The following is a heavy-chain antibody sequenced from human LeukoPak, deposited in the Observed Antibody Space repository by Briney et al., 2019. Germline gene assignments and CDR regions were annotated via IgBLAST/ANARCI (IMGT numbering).Heavy chain of an antibody. V-gene: IGHV3-7*01. D-gene: IGHD2-15*01. J-gene: IGHJ4*02. CDR3: TRDRYCSGGSCYSIDYFDY. Sequence: GGSLRLSCAASGFTFSNFWMSWVRQAPGKGLEWVANIKQDGSEKYYVDSVKGRFTISRDDAKNSLYLQINSLRAEDTAVYYCTRDRYCSGGSCYSIDYFDYWGQGTLVTVSS. CDR1: GFTFSNFW. CDR2: IKQDGSEK.